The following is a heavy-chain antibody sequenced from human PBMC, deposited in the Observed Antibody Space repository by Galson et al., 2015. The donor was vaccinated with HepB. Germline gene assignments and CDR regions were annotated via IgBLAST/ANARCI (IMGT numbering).Heavy chain of an antibody. V-gene: IGHV1-69*10. Sequence: SVKVSCKASGGTFSSYAISWVRQAPGQGLEWMGGIIPILGIANYAQKFQGRVTITADKSTSTAYMELSSLRSEDTAVYYCARGGGDGYKMGWYYMDVWGKGTTVTVSS. J-gene: IGHJ6*03. D-gene: IGHD5-24*01. CDR3: ARGGGDGYKMGWYYMDV. CDR1: GGTFSSYA. CDR2: IIPILGIA.